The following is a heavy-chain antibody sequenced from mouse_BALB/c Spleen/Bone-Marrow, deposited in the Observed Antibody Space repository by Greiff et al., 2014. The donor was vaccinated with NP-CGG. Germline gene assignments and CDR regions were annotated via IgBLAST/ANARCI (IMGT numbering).Heavy chain of an antibody. CDR3: GRDNDYDDDGFAY. CDR1: GFTFSSHG. V-gene: IGHV5-6-3*01. Sequence: EVKLQESGGGLVQPGGSLKISCAASGFTFSSHGMSWVRQTPDKRLDLVATINSNGGSTYYPDSVMGRFTISRDNAKNTLYLQMSRLKSEDTAMYYCGRDNDYDDDGFAYWGQGTLVTVSA. J-gene: IGHJ3*01. D-gene: IGHD2-4*01. CDR2: INSNGGST.